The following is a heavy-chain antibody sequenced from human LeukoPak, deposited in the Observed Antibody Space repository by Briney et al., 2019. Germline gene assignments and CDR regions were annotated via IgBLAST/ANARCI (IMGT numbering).Heavy chain of an antibody. D-gene: IGHD4-17*01. CDR2: IWYDGSNK. Sequence: LSLTCAVYGGSFSGYCWSWIRQAPGKGLEWVAVIWYDGSNKYYADSAKGRFTISRDNSKNTLYLQMNSLRAEDTAVYYCARTDYGDYTTFDYWGQGTLVTVSS. CDR1: GGSFSGYC. J-gene: IGHJ4*02. CDR3: ARTDYGDYTTFDY. V-gene: IGHV3-33*08.